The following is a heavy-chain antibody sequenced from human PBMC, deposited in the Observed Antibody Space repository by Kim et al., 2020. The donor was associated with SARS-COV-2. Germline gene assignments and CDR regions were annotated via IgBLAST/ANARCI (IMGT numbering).Heavy chain of an antibody. J-gene: IGHJ4*02. Sequence: SETLSLTCAVSGGSISSSNWWSWVRQPPGKGLEWIGEIYHSGSTNYNPSLKSRVTISVDKSKNQFSLKLSSVTAADTAVYYCATMNGGSGSYYPPSFWGQGTLVTVSS. CDR1: GGSISSSNW. CDR2: IYHSGST. CDR3: ATMNGGSGSYYPPSF. D-gene: IGHD3-10*01. V-gene: IGHV4-4*02.